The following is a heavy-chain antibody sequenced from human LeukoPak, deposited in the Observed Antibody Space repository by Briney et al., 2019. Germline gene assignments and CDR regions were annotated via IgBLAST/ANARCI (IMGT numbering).Heavy chain of an antibody. CDR3: AVKPGLERYSSSWYEPDY. Sequence: RASVKVSCKASGGTFSSYAISWVRQAPGQGLEWMGRIIPIFGTANYAQKFQGRVTITTDESTSTAYMELSSLRSEDTAVYYCAVKPGLERYSSSWYEPDYWGQGTLVTVSS. CDR2: IIPIFGTA. J-gene: IGHJ4*02. CDR1: GGTFSSYA. D-gene: IGHD6-13*01. V-gene: IGHV1-69*05.